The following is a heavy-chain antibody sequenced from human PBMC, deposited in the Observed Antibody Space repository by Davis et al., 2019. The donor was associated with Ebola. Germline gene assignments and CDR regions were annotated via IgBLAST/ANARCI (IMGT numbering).Heavy chain of an antibody. CDR2: IKQDGSEK. CDR3: ARDLGHIVVVPAAMDY. J-gene: IGHJ4*02. V-gene: IGHV3-7*01. D-gene: IGHD2-2*01. Sequence: GESLKISCAASGFTFSSYWMSWVRQVPGKGLEWVANIKQDGSEKYYVDSVKGRFTISRDNAKNSLYLQMNSLRAEDTAVYYCARDLGHIVVVPAAMDYWGQGTLVTVSS. CDR1: GFTFSSYW.